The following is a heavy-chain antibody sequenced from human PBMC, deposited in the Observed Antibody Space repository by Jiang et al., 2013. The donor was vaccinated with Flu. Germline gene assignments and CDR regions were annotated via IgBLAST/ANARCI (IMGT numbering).Heavy chain of an antibody. V-gene: IGHV4-59*11. D-gene: IGHD6-25*01. CDR1: GGSITSHY. CDR2: IHYTGST. Sequence: LLKPSETLSLTCTVSGGSITSHYWNWLRQSPGKELEYIGYIHYTGSTDYNASLKSRVTISLDTSKTQFYLSLRSVTAADTAVYYCARARAPEIAAYYFDFWGRGALVTVSS. CDR3: ARARAPEIAAYYFDF. J-gene: IGHJ4*02.